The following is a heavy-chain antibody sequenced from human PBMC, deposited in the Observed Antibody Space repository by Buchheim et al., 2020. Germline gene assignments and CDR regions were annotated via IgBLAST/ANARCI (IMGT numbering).Heavy chain of an antibody. V-gene: IGHV3-7*01. Sequence: EVQLVESGGGLVQPGGSLRLSCAASGFTFSDYWMSWVRQAPGEGLEWVANIKYDESEKYYVGSVKGRFTISRDNAKNSLYLQMNTRRAEDTAVYYCQRVQTSGSRYGLDVWGPGTT. J-gene: IGHJ6*02. CDR2: IKYDESEK. CDR3: QRVQTSGSRYGLDV. D-gene: IGHD6-13*01. CDR1: GFTFSDYW.